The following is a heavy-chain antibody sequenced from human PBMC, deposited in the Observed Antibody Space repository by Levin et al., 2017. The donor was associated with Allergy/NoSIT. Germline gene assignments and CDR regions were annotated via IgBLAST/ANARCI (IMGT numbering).Heavy chain of an antibody. D-gene: IGHD3-9*01. CDR1: GGSISSSISY. J-gene: IGHJ4*02. Sequence: PSETLSLTCTVSGGSISSSISYWGWIRQAPGKGLEWIGSIYNSGGTYYNPSLKSRVTTSVDTSKNQFSLKLSSVTAADTAVYYCARQCYDILTGYYNFDYWGQGTLVTVSS. CDR2: IYNSGGT. CDR3: ARQCYDILTGYYNFDY. V-gene: IGHV4-39*01.